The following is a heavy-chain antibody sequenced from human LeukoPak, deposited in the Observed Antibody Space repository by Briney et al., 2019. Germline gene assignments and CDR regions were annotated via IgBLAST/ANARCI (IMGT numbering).Heavy chain of an antibody. CDR3: AKDLRQGIYEGLDY. CDR1: AFTFRSYG. Sequence: GGSLRPSRAASAFTFRSYGMHWVHQAPGKGLEWVAFIRSDGCEKYYAASVKGRFITSRDNSKNTQFLQMNRLRAEDTAVFYCAKDLRQGIYEGLDYWGQGTLVTVSS. V-gene: IGHV3-30*02. CDR2: IRSDGCEK. J-gene: IGHJ4*02. D-gene: IGHD5/OR15-5a*01.